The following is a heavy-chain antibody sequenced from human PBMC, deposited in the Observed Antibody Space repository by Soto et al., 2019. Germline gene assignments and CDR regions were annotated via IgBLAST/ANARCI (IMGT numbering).Heavy chain of an antibody. CDR1: GYIFTSYW. J-gene: IGHJ5*02. D-gene: IGHD3-22*01. Sequence: VESLKISCRTSGYIFTSYWISCLLQMPGKGLEWMGIIFPSDSDTRYSPSFQGQVTISADRSTSTVLLQWASLKASDTAVYFCARKDKSGYFNWFDPWGQGTLVTVSS. CDR2: IFPSDSDT. V-gene: IGHV5-51*01. CDR3: ARKDKSGYFNWFDP.